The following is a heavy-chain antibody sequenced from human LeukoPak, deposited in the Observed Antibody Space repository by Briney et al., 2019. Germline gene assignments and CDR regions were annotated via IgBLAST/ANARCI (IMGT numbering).Heavy chain of an antibody. J-gene: IGHJ4*02. D-gene: IGHD4-17*01. CDR3: ARVSRTTVRY. CDR2: ISPTTTIT. CDR1: GFTLSDYY. Sequence: GGSLRLSCAASGFTLSDYYMNWVRQAPGKGLEWVGYISPTTTITGYADSVEGRFTISRDNAKNSLYLQMNSLRGEDTAVYYCARVSRTTVRYWGQGTLVTVSS. V-gene: IGHV3-48*01.